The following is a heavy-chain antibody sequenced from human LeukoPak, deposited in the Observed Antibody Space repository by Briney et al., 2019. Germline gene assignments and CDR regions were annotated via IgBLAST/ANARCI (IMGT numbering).Heavy chain of an antibody. CDR2: ISSSGSTI. CDR3: ARDIVGATLNQFYFDY. V-gene: IGHV3-48*03. Sequence: GGSLRLSCAASGFTFSSYEMNWVRQAPGKGLEWVSYISSSGSTIYYADSVKGRFTISRDNAKNSLYLQMNSLRAEDTAVYYCARDIVGATLNQFYFDYWGQGTLVTVSS. D-gene: IGHD1-26*01. CDR1: GFTFSSYE. J-gene: IGHJ4*02.